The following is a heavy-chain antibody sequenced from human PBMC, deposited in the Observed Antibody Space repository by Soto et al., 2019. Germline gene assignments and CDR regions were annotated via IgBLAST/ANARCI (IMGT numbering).Heavy chain of an antibody. CDR1: GLTFSNYA. Sequence: GSLSLSGAAAGLTFSNYAMSWVRQAPGKGLEWVSAISGSGAGTYYADSAKGRFTISRDNSKTTLHLQMTSLRAEDSDVYYCAKRGRGNPDSWGQGTLVTVSS. D-gene: IGHD2-15*01. CDR3: AKRGRGNPDS. CDR2: ISGSGAGT. V-gene: IGHV3-23*01. J-gene: IGHJ5*02.